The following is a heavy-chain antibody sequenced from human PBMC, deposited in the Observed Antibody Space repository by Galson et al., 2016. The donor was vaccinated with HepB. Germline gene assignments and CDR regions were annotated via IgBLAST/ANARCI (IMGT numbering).Heavy chain of an antibody. Sequence: SLRLPCAASGFFFSNYGMHWVRQAPGKGLAWVAVVSYDGHSKYYADSVKGRFTISRDNSKTTMYLQMNSLRVEDTAVYYCAKDVYTSGSEYGMDVWGQGTTVTVSS. D-gene: IGHD3-10*01. CDR2: VSYDGHSK. CDR1: GFFFSNYG. V-gene: IGHV3-30*18. J-gene: IGHJ6*02. CDR3: AKDVYTSGSEYGMDV.